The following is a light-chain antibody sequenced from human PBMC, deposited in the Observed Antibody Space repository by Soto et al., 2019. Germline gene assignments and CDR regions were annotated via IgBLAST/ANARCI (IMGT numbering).Light chain of an antibody. CDR2: GAS. CDR1: QDVGRY. V-gene: IGKV1-8*01. CDR3: QHYKPSTWT. Sequence: AIRMTQSPSSLSASAGDRVAIACRASQDVGRYLAWYQQKPGQAPKLLIYGASTLQSGVPSRFSGGGSGTDFTITISCLQSEDFATYYCQHYKPSTWTFGQGTKVEIK. J-gene: IGKJ1*01.